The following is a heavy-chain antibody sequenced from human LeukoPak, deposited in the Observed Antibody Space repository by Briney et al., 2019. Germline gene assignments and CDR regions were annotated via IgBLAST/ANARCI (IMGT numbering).Heavy chain of an antibody. D-gene: IGHD6-19*01. V-gene: IGHV1-18*01. CDR2: ISAYNGNT. J-gene: IGHJ4*02. CDR3: ARDSPSMKQWLVIDY. CDR1: GYTFTSYG. Sequence: ASVKRSCKASGYTFTSYGISWVREAPGQGLEWMGWISAYNGNTNYAQKLQGRVTMTTDTSTSTAYMELRSLRSDDTAVYYCARDSPSMKQWLVIDYWGQGTLVTVSS.